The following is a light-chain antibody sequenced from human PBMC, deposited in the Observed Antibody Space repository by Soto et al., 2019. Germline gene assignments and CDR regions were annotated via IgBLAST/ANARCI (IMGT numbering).Light chain of an antibody. J-gene: IGLJ3*02. CDR2: DDS. Sequence: ELTQPPSVSVAPGQTARLTCAGNNIGTKGVHWYQQRPGQAPVLVVYDDSDRPSGIPERFSGSNSGNTATLTISRVEAGDEADYYCQVWDNTIDHRVFGGGTQLTVL. CDR3: QVWDNTIDHRV. CDR1: NIGTKG. V-gene: IGLV3-21*02.